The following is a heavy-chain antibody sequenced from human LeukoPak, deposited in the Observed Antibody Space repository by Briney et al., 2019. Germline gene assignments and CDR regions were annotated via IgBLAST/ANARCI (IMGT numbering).Heavy chain of an antibody. Sequence: SVKVSCKASGGTFSSSAISWVRQAPGQGLEWMGGINTIFGTAKYAQKFQGRVTITADESTSTAYMELSSLRSEDTAVYYCARTTTVVTPWADNDHWGQGTLVTVSS. V-gene: IGHV1-69*13. D-gene: IGHD4-23*01. CDR2: INTIFGTA. CDR1: GGTFSSSA. CDR3: ARTTTVVTPWADNDH. J-gene: IGHJ4*02.